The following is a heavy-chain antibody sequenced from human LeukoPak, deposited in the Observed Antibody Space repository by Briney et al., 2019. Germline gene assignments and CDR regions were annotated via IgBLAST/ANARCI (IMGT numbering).Heavy chain of an antibody. CDR3: VKGRSSNVMAAGNY. J-gene: IGHJ4*02. V-gene: IGHV3-9*01. Sequence: PGRSLALSCVASGFTFDDYAMHWVRQAPGKGLEWVAGINWNATAKFYAGSVKGRFTVSRDNAEKSLYLQLNSLRDEDTAFYYCVKGRSSNVMAAGNYWGQGTLVIVSS. CDR1: GFTFDDYA. CDR2: INWNATAK. D-gene: IGHD6-13*01.